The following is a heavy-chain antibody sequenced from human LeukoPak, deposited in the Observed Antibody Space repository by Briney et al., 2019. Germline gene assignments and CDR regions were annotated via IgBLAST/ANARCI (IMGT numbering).Heavy chain of an antibody. CDR2: FDPEDGET. CDR3: AREGYCSSTSCYTRLMNYYYYYGMDV. J-gene: IGHJ6*02. D-gene: IGHD2-2*02. Sequence: ASVKVSCKVSGYTLTELSMHWVRQAPGKGLEWMGGFDPEDGETIYAQKFQGRVTMTEDTSTDTAYMELSSLRSDDTAVYYCAREGYCSSTSCYTRLMNYYYYYGMDVWGQGTTVTASS. CDR1: GYTLTELS. V-gene: IGHV1-24*01.